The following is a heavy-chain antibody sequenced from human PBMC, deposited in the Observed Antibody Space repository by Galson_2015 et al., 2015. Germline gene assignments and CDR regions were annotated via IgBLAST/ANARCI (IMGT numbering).Heavy chain of an antibody. J-gene: IGHJ4*02. Sequence: SLRLSCAASGFTFSNAWMSWVRQAPGKGLEWVGRIKSKTDGGTTDYAAPVKGRFTISRDDSKNTLYLQMNSLKTEDTAVYYCTTGVYCSSTSCSYYFDYWGQGTLVTVSS. V-gene: IGHV3-15*01. D-gene: IGHD2-2*01. CDR2: IKSKTDGGTT. CDR1: GFTFSNAW. CDR3: TTGVYCSSTSCSYYFDY.